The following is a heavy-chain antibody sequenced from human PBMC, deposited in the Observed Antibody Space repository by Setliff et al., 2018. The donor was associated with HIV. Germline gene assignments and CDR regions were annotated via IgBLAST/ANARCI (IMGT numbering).Heavy chain of an antibody. Sequence: GASVKVSCKASGGTFSSYAISWVRQAPGQGLDWMGGIIPVFGTTNYAQKFQGRVTITADESTSTAYMELSSLRSEDTAVYYCARTASGSSKSAFDYWGQGTLVTVSS. D-gene: IGHD1-26*01. CDR2: IIPVFGTT. V-gene: IGHV1-69*13. J-gene: IGHJ4*02. CDR3: ARTASGSSKSAFDY. CDR1: GGTFSSYA.